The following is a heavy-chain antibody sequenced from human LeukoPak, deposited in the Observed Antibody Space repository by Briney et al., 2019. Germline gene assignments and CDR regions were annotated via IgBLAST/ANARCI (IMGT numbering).Heavy chain of an antibody. J-gene: IGHJ4*02. V-gene: IGHV4-34*01. D-gene: IGHD3-22*01. CDR1: GGSFSGYH. CDR2: VRHSGST. Sequence: PSETLSLTCAVYGGSFSGYHWSWIRQPPGKGLEWIGDVRHSGSTNYNPSLKSRVTISVDTSKNQFSLKLSSVTAADTAVYYCARRLLPSYYYDSSGYYYGYYFDYWGQGTLVTVSS. CDR3: ARRLLPSYYYDSSGYYYGYYFDY.